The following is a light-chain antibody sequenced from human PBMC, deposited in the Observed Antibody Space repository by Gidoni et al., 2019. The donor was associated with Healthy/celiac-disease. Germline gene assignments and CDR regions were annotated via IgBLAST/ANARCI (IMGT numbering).Light chain of an antibody. CDR1: QSISSY. CDR3: QQRYSTPPLT. Sequence: IQITQSPSSLSASVGDRVTITCRASQSISSYLNWYQQKPGKDPKLLIYAASSLQSGVPSRFSGSGSGTDVTLTISSLQAEDFATDYCQQRYSTPPLTFGGGTKVEIK. J-gene: IGKJ4*01. V-gene: IGKV1-39*01. CDR2: AAS.